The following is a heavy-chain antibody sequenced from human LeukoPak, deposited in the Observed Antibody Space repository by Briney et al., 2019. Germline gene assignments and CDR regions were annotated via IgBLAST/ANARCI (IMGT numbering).Heavy chain of an antibody. CDR3: ARYVRDYDSSGYYDNGYYYYYMDV. Sequence: GGSLRLSCAASGFTFSSYAIRWVRQAPGKGLEYVSTISDNGGSTFYANSVKGRFTISRDNSKNTLYLQMGSLRPEDMAVYYCARYVRDYDSSGYYDNGYYYYYMDVWGKGTTVTISS. J-gene: IGHJ6*03. CDR1: GFTFSSYA. D-gene: IGHD3-22*01. CDR2: ISDNGGST. V-gene: IGHV3-64*01.